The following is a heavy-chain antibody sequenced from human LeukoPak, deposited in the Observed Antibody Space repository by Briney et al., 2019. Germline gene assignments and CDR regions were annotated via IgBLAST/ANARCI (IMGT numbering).Heavy chain of an antibody. CDR1: GFIFSNYG. D-gene: IGHD2-2*01. J-gene: IGHJ4*02. V-gene: IGHV3-23*01. CDR2: IGSSGRTT. CDR3: AKGLSTSYYSDFDY. Sequence: GGSLRLSCAASGFIFSNYGMSWVRQAPGKGLEWVSAIGSSGRTTYYADSVKGRFTISRDNSKNTLDLQMNSLRAEDTAVYYCAKGLSTSYYSDFDYWGQGTLVTVSS.